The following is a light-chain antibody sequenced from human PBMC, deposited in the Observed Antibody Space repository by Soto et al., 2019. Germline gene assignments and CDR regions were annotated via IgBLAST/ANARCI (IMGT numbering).Light chain of an antibody. CDR2: KTS. CDR1: QSISSW. J-gene: IGKJ4*01. CDR3: QQYKSLSLT. V-gene: IGKV1-5*03. Sequence: DIQMTQSPSTLSASVGDRVTITCRASQSISSWLAWYQQKPGKAPKLLIYKTSNLESGVPSRFSGSGAGTEVSLTISSLQPDEFAAYDCQQYKSLSLTGGGGTRVEVK.